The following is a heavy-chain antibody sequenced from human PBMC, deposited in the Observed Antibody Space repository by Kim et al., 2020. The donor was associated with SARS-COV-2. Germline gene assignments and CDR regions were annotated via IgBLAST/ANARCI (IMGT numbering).Heavy chain of an antibody. V-gene: IGHV4-39*07. CDR1: GGSISSSSYY. J-gene: IGHJ3*02. D-gene: IGHD3-22*01. CDR3: ARESSSGYYDERHDAFDI. Sequence: SETLSLTCTVSGGSISSSSYYWGWIRQPPGKGLEWIGSIYYSGSTYYNPSLKSRVTISVDTSKNQFSLKLSSVTAADTAVYYCARESSSGYYDERHDAFDIWGQGTMVTVSS. CDR2: IYYSGST.